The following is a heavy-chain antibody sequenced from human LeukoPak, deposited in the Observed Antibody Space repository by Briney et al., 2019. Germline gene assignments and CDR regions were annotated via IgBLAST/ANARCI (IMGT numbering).Heavy chain of an antibody. CDR1: GFTFSSYW. V-gene: IGHV3-74*01. Sequence: PGGSLRLSCAASGFTFSSYWMYWVRQAPGKGPVWVARINTDGSSLNYADSVKGRFTISRDNAKNTLYLQMNSLRAEDTAVYYCARDAVDTANAVWGQGTTVTVSS. CDR2: INTDGSSL. J-gene: IGHJ6*02. CDR3: ARDAVDTANAV. D-gene: IGHD5-18*01.